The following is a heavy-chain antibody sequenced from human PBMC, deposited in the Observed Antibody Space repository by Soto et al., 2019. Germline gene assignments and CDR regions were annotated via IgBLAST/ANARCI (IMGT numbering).Heavy chain of an antibody. J-gene: IGHJ4*02. CDR1: GFTFSSYG. CDR2: LWYDGSNK. D-gene: IGHD6-6*01. CDR3: ARGFSSSQYYFDY. V-gene: IGHV3-33*01. Sequence: GGSLRLSCAASGFTFSSYGMHWVRQAPGKGLEWVALLWYDGSNKYYADSVTGRFTISRDNSKNTLYLQMNSLRAEDTAVYYCARGFSSSQYYFDYWGQGTLVTVS.